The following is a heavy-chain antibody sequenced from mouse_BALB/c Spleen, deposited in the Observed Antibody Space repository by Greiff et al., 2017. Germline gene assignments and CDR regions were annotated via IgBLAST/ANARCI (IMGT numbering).Heavy chain of an antibody. V-gene: IGHV1-77*01. J-gene: IGHJ4*01. CDR1: GYTFTDYY. CDR3: ARYYYGSSYDAMDY. Sequence: QVQLQQSGAELARPGASVKLSCKASGYTFTDYYINWVKQRTGQGLEWIGEIYPGSGNTYYNEKFKGKATLTADKSSSTAYMQLSSLTSDDSAVYFCARYYYGSSYDAMDYWGQGTSVTVSS. D-gene: IGHD1-1*01. CDR2: IYPGSGNT.